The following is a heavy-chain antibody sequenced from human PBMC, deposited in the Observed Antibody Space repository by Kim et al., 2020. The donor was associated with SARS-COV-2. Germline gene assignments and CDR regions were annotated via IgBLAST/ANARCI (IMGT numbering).Heavy chain of an antibody. CDR2: IYYSGST. D-gene: IGHD3-10*01. Sequence: SETLSLTCTVSGGSISSSSYYWGWIRQPPGKGLEWIGSIYYSGSTYYNPSLKSRVTISVDTSKNQFSLKLSSVTAADTAVYYCARLPRGVIITNYFDYWGQGTLVTVSS. CDR3: ARLPRGVIITNYFDY. V-gene: IGHV4-39*01. CDR1: GGSISSSSYY. J-gene: IGHJ4*02.